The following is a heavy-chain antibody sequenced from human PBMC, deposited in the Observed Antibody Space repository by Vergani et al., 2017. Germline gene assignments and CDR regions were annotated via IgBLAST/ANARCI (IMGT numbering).Heavy chain of an antibody. CDR2: ISSSSSYI. J-gene: IGHJ3*02. D-gene: IGHD3-9*01. CDR1: GFTFSSYS. CDR3: ARDQAATYYDILTGYYRRSDAFDI. Sequence: EVQLVESGGGLVKPGGSLRLSCAASGFTFSSYSMNWVRQAPGKGLEWVSSISSSSSYIYYADSVKGRFTISRDNAKNSLYLQMNSLRAEDTAVYSCARDQAATYYDILTGYYRRSDAFDIWGQGTMVTVSS. V-gene: IGHV3-21*01.